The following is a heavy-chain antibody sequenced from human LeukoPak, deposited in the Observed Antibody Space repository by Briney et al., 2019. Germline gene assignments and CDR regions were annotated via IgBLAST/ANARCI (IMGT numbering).Heavy chain of an antibody. J-gene: IGHJ4*02. CDR1: GFTFSSYS. CDR2: ISSSSSYI. Sequence: GGSLRLSCAASGFTFSSYSMNWVRQAPGKGLEWVSSISSSSSYIYYADSVKGRFSISRDNAKNSLYLQMNSLRAEDTAVYYCARSSSSLDFDYWGQGTLVTVSS. D-gene: IGHD6-6*01. CDR3: ARSSSSLDFDY. V-gene: IGHV3-21*01.